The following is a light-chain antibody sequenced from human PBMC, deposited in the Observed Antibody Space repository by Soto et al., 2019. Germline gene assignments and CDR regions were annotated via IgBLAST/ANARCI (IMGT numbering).Light chain of an antibody. CDR3: AAWDDSLNAVV. Sequence: QSVLTQPPSASGTPGQRVTISCSGSSSNIGNNPVNWYQQLPGTAPKLLIYSYNQRPSGVPDRFSGSQSGTSASLAISGLQSDDEADYFCAAWDDSLNAVVFGGGTKLTAL. CDR2: SYN. CDR1: SSNIGNNP. J-gene: IGLJ2*01. V-gene: IGLV1-44*01.